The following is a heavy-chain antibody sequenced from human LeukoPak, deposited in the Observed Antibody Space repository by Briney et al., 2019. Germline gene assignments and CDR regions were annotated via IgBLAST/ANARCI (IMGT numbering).Heavy chain of an antibody. CDR1: GITFSRYV. V-gene: IGHV3-23*01. D-gene: IGHD2-21*02. CDR3: AKEDCGVDCSTFDY. CDR2: ISGSGGTT. Sequence: GGSLRPSCAASGITFSRYVMSWGRQAPGKGLEWVSAISGSGGTTYYADSVKGRFTISRDSSKSTLYLQMNSLRAEDTAVYYCAKEDCGVDCSTFDYWGQGTLVTVSS. J-gene: IGHJ4*02.